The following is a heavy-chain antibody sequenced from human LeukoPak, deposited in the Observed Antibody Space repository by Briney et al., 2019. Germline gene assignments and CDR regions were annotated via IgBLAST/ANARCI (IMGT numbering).Heavy chain of an antibody. J-gene: IGHJ3*02. CDR3: ARGYQLQPDAFDI. Sequence: SQTLSLTCTVSGASISSYYWSWIRQPPGKGLEWIGYIFYSGSTNYNPSLKSRVPISVDTSKNQFSLKLSSVTAADTAVYYCARGYQLQPDAFDIWGQGTMVTVSS. D-gene: IGHD2-2*01. CDR2: IFYSGST. V-gene: IGHV4-59*08. CDR1: GASISSYY.